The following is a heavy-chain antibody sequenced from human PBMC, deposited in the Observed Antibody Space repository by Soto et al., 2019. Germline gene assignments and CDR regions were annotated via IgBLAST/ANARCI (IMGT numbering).Heavy chain of an antibody. Sequence: QITLKESGPTLVKPTQTLTLTCTFSGFSLNTSGVGVGWIRQPPGRALGWLALSYRDDDKRYSQSLKGRLTITKDTSKNQVVLTMTNMDPVDTATYYCAHTSAGVYLWGRYRYIPFDYWGQGTLVTVSS. CDR1: GFSLNTSGVG. CDR3: AHTSAGVYLWGRYRYIPFDY. CDR2: SYRDDDK. V-gene: IGHV2-5*02. D-gene: IGHD3-16*02. J-gene: IGHJ4*02.